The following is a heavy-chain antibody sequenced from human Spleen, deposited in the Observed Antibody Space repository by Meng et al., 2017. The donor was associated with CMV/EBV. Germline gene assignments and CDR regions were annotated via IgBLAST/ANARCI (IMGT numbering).Heavy chain of an antibody. D-gene: IGHD3-16*01. CDR1: GYTYNIFW. J-gene: IGHJ4*02. CDR2: IYPGDSDT. V-gene: IGHV5-51*01. Sequence: GESLKISCKASGYTYNIFWIDWVRQMPGKGLEWMGVIYPGDSDTRYSPSFQGQVTISADKSISTAYLQWSSLKTSDTAIYYCARRSRGGGDFDSWGQGTLVTVSS. CDR3: ARRSRGGGDFDS.